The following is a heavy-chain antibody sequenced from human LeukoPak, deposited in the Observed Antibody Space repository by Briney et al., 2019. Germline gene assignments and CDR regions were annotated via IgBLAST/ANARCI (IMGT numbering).Heavy chain of an antibody. J-gene: IGHJ1*01. D-gene: IGHD1-26*01. CDR2: INPNSGGT. Sequence: GASVKVSYEASGYTFTDYHMHWVRQAPGQGLEWMGRINPNSGGTNYAQKFQGRVTMTRDTSISTAYMELSRLRSDDTAVYYCAREVGGTTLDFQHWGQGTLVTVSS. CDR3: AREVGGTTLDFQH. CDR1: GYTFTDYH. V-gene: IGHV1-2*06.